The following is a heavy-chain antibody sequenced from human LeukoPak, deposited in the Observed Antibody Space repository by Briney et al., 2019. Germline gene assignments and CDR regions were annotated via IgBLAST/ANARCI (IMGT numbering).Heavy chain of an antibody. V-gene: IGHV4-34*01. CDR1: VGSFSGYY. D-gene: IGHD3-10*01. CDR2: INHSGST. CDR3: ARGYYGSGSHCCHMDV. Sequence: PSETLSLTCAVYVGSFSGYYWGWIRQPPAKGLEWIGEINHSGSTNYNSSLKSRVTISVDTSKNQFSMKLSSVTAADTAVYYCARGYYGSGSHCCHMDVWGKGTTITVS. J-gene: IGHJ6*03.